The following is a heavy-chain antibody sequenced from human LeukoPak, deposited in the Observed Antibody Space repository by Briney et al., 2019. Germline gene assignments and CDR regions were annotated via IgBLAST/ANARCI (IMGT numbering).Heavy chain of an antibody. D-gene: IGHD2-15*01. CDR2: IDPSDSYT. Sequence: GESLKISCKGSVYSFTSYWISWVRQMPGKGLEWMGRIDPSDSYTNYSPSFQGHVTISADKSISTACLQWVSLEASETAMYYCATIGYCSGGSCYPAPPHFDYWGQGTLVTVSS. J-gene: IGHJ4*02. V-gene: IGHV5-10-1*01. CDR1: VYSFTSYW. CDR3: ATIGYCSGGSCYPAPPHFDY.